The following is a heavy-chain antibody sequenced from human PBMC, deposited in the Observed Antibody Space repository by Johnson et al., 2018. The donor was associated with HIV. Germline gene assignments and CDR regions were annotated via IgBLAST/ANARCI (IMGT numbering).Heavy chain of an antibody. CDR1: GFTFSSYV. CDR3: AKDIWGDGGGDCSPGSACDI. V-gene: IGHV3-23*04. Sequence: EMQLVESGGGLVQPGGSLRLSCAASGFTFSSYVMSWVRQAPGEGLEWVSAISGSGGSTSYAVSVKGRFTISRDNYMNTLYLQMNSMRAEDTAVYYCAKDIWGDGGGDCSPGSACDIWGRGTMGAGSS. CDR2: ISGSGGST. D-gene: IGHD2-21*01. J-gene: IGHJ3*02.